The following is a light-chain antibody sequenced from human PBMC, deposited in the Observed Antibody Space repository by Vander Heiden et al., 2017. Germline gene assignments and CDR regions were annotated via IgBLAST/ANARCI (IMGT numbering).Light chain of an antibody. CDR1: SSNNGNNY. Sequence: SVFPQPLSVPAAPGQKLTISCSGSSSNNGNNYVSWYQQLPGTAPKLLIYDNNKRPTGIPDRFSSSKSGTSATLSITGLQTGDEADYYCGTWDSSLSVVFGGGTKLTVL. CDR3: GTWDSSLSVV. V-gene: IGLV1-51*01. CDR2: DNN. J-gene: IGLJ2*01.